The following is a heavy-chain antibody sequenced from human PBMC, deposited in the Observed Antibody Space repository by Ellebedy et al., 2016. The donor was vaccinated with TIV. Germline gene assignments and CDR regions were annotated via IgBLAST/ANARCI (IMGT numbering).Heavy chain of an antibody. CDR1: GGSISSSPYY. CDR2: IYYDGNT. CDR3: ARWFGELLYVRWFDP. J-gene: IGHJ5*02. V-gene: IGHV4-39*01. D-gene: IGHD3-10*01. Sequence: SETLSLTCTVSGGSISSSPYYWGWIRQPPGKGLEWIGTIYYDGNTYYNPSLKSRLTISVDTSKNQFSLKLNSVTAADTAVYYCARWFGELLYVRWFDPWGQGTLVTVSS.